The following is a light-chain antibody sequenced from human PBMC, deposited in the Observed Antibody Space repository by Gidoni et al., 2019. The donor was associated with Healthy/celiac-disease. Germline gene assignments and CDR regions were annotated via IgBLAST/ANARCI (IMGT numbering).Light chain of an antibody. Sequence: EIVLTQSPGTLSLSPGERAPLSCRASQSVSSSYLAWYQQKPGQAPRLLIYGASSRATGIPDRVRGSGSGTDFTLTISRLEPEDFAVYYCQQYGSSPGTFGQGTKVEIK. CDR1: QSVSSSY. CDR2: GAS. J-gene: IGKJ1*01. CDR3: QQYGSSPGT. V-gene: IGKV3-20*01.